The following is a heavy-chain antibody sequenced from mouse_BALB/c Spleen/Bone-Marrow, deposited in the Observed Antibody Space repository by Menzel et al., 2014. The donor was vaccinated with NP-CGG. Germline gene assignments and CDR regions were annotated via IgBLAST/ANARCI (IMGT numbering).Heavy chain of an antibody. Sequence: EVQGVESGAELVKPGASVKLSRTASGFNIKDTFMNWVKQRPEQGLEWIGRIDPANDNTEYDPKFQGKATITTDTSSNTAYLQLNSLTSEDTAVYYCARWLVRMDYWGQGTSVTVSS. V-gene: IGHV14-3*02. CDR2: IDPANDNT. CDR3: ARWLVRMDY. CDR1: GFNIKDTF. J-gene: IGHJ4*01. D-gene: IGHD2-3*01.